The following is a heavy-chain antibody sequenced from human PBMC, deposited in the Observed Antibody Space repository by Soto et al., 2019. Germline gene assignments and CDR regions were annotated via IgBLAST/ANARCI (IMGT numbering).Heavy chain of an antibody. CDR3: ARHVGSGDVLTGYPRYNYYGMDV. D-gene: IGHD3-9*01. CDR2: INYSGKT. V-gene: IGHV4-39*01. Sequence: SETLSLTCTVSGGSISSSSFCWGWVRQPPGKGLEWIGSINYSGKTYYSPSLKSRLTISVDTSRNQFSLKLRSVTATDTAVYYCARHVGSGDVLTGYPRYNYYGMDVWGQGTTVTVSS. CDR1: GGSISSSSFC. J-gene: IGHJ6*02.